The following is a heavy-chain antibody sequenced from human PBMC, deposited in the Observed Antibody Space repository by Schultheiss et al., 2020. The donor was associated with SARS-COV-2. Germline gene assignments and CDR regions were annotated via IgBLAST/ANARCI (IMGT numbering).Heavy chain of an antibody. J-gene: IGHJ4*02. CDR1: GFTFSSYW. D-gene: IGHD4-17*01. V-gene: IGHV3-30*03. CDR3: AILARPSTVTDPVDY. CDR2: ISYDGSNK. Sequence: GGSLRLSCAASGFTFSSYWMHWVRQAPGKGLEWVAVISYDGSNKYYADSVKGRFTISRDNAKNTLYLQMNSLRAEDTAVYYCAILARPSTVTDPVDYWGQGTLVTVSS.